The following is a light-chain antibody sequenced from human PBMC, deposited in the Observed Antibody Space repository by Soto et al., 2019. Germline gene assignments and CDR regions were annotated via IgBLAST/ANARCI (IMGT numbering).Light chain of an antibody. Sequence: QSVLTQPASVSGSPGQSITISCTGTSSDVGSYNLVSWYQHHPGKASKLMIYEVSERPSGVSNRFSGSKSGNTASLTISGFQAEDEVDYYCCSYAGRTTPYVFGTGTKVTVL. CDR1: SSDVGSYNL. CDR2: EVS. CDR3: CSYAGRTTPYV. V-gene: IGLV2-23*02. J-gene: IGLJ1*01.